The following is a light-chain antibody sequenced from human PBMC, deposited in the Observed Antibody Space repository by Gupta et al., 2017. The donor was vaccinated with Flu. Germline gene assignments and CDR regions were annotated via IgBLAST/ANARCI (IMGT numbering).Light chain of an antibody. CDR1: DIGGYNY. Sequence: DIGGYNYVSWYQQHPGKAPKLIIYEVSRRPSGVPDRFSASKSGTTASLTVSGLQAEDEADYYCGSYADGRYVFGSGTKVTVL. J-gene: IGLJ1*01. V-gene: IGLV2-8*01. CDR3: GSYADGRYV. CDR2: EVS.